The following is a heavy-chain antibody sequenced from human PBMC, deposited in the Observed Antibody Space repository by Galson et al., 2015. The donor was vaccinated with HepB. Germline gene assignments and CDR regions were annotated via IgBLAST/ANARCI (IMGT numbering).Heavy chain of an antibody. CDR1: GFTARVNH. J-gene: IGHJ4*01. V-gene: IGHV3-66*01. CDR2: LSSVGAT. CDR3: ARAWIDVNGDYGRIDL. Sequence: SLRLSCAASGFTARVNHMNWVRQPPGKGLEWLALLSSVGATHYADPVKGRFTISRDTSQNTIFLHMESLSVDDTAVYYCARAWIDVNGDYGRIDLWGQGTLVTVSS. D-gene: IGHD2-21*01.